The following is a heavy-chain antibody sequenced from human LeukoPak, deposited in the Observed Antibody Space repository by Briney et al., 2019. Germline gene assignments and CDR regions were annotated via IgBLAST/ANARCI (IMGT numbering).Heavy chain of an antibody. D-gene: IGHD6-19*01. V-gene: IGHV3-23*01. CDR1: GFTFSSYA. J-gene: IGHJ4*02. CDR2: ISGSGGST. CDR3: AKDQIPGIAVAAVDY. Sequence: GGSLRLSCAASGFTFSSYAMSWVRQAPGKGLEWVSAISGSGGSTYYADSVKGRFTISRDNSKNTLCLQMNSLRAEDTAVYYCAKDQIPGIAVAAVDYWGQGTLVTVSS.